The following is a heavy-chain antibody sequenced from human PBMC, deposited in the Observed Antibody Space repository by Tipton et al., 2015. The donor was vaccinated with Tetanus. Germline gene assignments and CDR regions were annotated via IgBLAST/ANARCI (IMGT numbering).Heavy chain of an antibody. D-gene: IGHD2-15*01. CDR3: ARVGYCSSGICYSPDYYYGMDV. V-gene: IGHV3-23*01. Sequence: SLRLSCAASGFTFSSYAMSWVRQAPGKGLEWVSAISGSGGSIYYADSVKGRFTISRDNAKNTLYLQMNSLRAEDTAVYYCARVGYCSSGICYSPDYYYGMDVWGQGATVTVSS. CDR1: GFTFSSYA. J-gene: IGHJ6*02. CDR2: ISGSGGSI.